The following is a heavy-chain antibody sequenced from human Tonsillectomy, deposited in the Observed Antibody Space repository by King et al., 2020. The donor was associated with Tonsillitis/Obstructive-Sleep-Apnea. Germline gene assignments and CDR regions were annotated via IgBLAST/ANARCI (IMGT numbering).Heavy chain of an antibody. CDR3: ARGSLNVAAATFSYWFDP. Sequence: VQLQQWGAGLLKPSETLSLTCAVYGGSFSGYYWSWIRQPPGNGLEWIGEINHSGSTNYNPSLKSRVTISVATSKNQFSLKLSSVTAADTAGYYCARGSLNVAAATFSYWFDPWGQGTLVTVSS. J-gene: IGHJ5*02. CDR1: GGSFSGYY. CDR2: INHSGST. V-gene: IGHV4-34*01. D-gene: IGHD2-2*01.